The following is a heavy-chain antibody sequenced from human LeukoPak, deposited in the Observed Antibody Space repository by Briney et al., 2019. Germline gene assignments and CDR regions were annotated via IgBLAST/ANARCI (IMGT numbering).Heavy chain of an antibody. CDR2: IYHSGST. CDR3: AHHCSSTSCPDY. V-gene: IGHV4-4*02. J-gene: IGHJ4*02. Sequence: PSGTLSLTCAVSGGSVSSSNWWSWVRQPPGKGLAWIGEIYHSGSTNYNPSLKSRVTISVDKSKNQFSLKLSSVTAADTAVYYCAHHCSSTSCPDYWGQGTLVTVSS. D-gene: IGHD2-2*01. CDR1: GGSVSSSNW.